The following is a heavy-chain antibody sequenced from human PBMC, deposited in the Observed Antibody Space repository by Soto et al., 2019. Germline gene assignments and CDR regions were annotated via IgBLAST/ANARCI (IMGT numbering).Heavy chain of an antibody. V-gene: IGHV1-3*01. Sequence: GASVKVSCKAAGYTFSSYAVHWVRQAPGQRLEWMGWINAGNGNTKYSQKFQGRVTITRDTSASTAYMELSSLRSEDTAVYYCARGRGYSGYEQFWYFDYWGQGTLVTVSS. CDR2: INAGNGNT. CDR1: GYTFSSYA. J-gene: IGHJ4*02. CDR3: ARGRGYSGYEQFWYFDY. D-gene: IGHD5-12*01.